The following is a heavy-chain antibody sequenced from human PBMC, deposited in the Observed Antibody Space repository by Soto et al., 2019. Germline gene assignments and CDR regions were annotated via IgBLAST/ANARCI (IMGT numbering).Heavy chain of an antibody. Sequence: GSLRLSCAASGFTVSSNYMSWVRQAPGKGLEWVSVIYCGGSTFYVDSVKGRFTISRDDSKNTLFLQMNSLRVEDTAVYYCAGEEGATYVYWGQGTLVTVSS. CDR2: IYCGGST. D-gene: IGHD1-26*01. CDR3: AGEEGATYVY. J-gene: IGHJ4*02. V-gene: IGHV3-53*01. CDR1: GFTVSSNY.